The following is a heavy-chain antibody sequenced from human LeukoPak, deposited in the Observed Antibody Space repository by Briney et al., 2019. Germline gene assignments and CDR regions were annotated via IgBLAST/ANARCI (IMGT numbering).Heavy chain of an antibody. Sequence: PSETLSLTCTVSGGSISSYYWSWIRQPPGKGLEWIGEINHSGSTNYNPSLKSRVTISVDTSKNQFSLKLSSVTAADTAVYYCARRSVLRYFDWLSRFDYWGQGTLVTVSS. D-gene: IGHD3-9*01. CDR1: GGSISSYY. V-gene: IGHV4-34*01. J-gene: IGHJ4*02. CDR2: INHSGST. CDR3: ARRSVLRYFDWLSRFDY.